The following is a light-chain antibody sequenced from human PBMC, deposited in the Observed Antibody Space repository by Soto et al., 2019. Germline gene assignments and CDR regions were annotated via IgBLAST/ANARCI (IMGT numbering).Light chain of an antibody. J-gene: IGKJ3*01. CDR2: DAS. Sequence: EIVLTQSPPTLSLSPGERATLSCRASQTVSNYLAWYQQKPGQAPRLLMYDASNRATGIPAKFSGSGSGTDFTLTINSLEPEDFAVYYCHQYNSWPRGTFGPGTKVEIK. CDR3: HQYNSWPRGT. CDR1: QTVSNY. V-gene: IGKV3-11*01.